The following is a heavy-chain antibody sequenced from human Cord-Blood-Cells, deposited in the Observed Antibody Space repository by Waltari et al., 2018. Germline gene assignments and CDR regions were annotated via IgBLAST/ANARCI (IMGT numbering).Heavy chain of an antibody. CDR2: IYYSGST. D-gene: IGHD1-26*01. CDR1: GGAISSSSYY. J-gene: IGHJ4*02. Sequence: QLQLQESGAGLVKPSETLSLPCTVPGGAISSSSYYWGWIRQPPGKGLEWIGSIYYSGSTYYNPSLKSRVTISVDTSKNQFSLKLSSVTAADTAVYYCARQGYSGSYYYFDYWGQGTLVTVSS. V-gene: IGHV4-39*01. CDR3: ARQGYSGSYYYFDY.